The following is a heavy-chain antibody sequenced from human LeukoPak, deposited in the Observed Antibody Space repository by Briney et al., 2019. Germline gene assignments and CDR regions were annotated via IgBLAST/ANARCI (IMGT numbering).Heavy chain of an antibody. V-gene: IGHV4-34*01. CDR3: ARHSAIAAADY. Sequence: SETLSLTCAVYGGSFSGYYWSWIRQPPGKGLEWIGEINHSGSTNYNPSLKSRVTISVDTSKNQFSLKLSSVTAADTAVYYCARHSAIAAADYWGQGTLVTVSS. J-gene: IGHJ4*02. CDR2: INHSGST. CDR1: GGSFSGYY. D-gene: IGHD6-13*01.